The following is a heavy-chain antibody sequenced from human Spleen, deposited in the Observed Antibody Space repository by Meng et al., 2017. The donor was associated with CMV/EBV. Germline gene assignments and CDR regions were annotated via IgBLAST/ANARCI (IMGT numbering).Heavy chain of an antibody. V-gene: IGHV3-7*01. CDR1: GFTLDKNW. D-gene: IGHD3/OR15-3a*01. J-gene: IGHJ4*02. Sequence: GGSLRLSCVGSGFTLDKNWTSWVRQTPGKGLEWVGNIKQDGSEVYSGAFMRGRFTISRDNARNSLYLQMNSLRAEDTVVSDGAQWTGRGYDFDHWGQGTLVTVSS. CDR2: IKQDGSEV. CDR3: AQWTGRGYDFDH.